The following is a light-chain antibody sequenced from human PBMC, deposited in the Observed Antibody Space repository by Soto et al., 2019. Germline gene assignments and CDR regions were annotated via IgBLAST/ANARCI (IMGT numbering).Light chain of an antibody. J-gene: IGKJ1*01. CDR1: QSVSSN. CDR3: LQDYNFPWT. CDR2: GAS. Sequence: EIVMTQSPATLSVSPGERATLSCRASQSVSSNLAWYQQKPGQAPRLLIYGASTRATGIPARFSGSGSGTDFTLTISSLQPEDFATYFCLQDYNFPWTFGQGTKVEV. V-gene: IGKV3-15*01.